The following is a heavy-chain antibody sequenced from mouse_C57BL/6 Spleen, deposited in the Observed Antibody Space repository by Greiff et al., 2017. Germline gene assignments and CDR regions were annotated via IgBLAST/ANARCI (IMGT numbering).Heavy chain of an antibody. J-gene: IGHJ4*01. V-gene: IGHV1-55*01. CDR3: ARRGYNNCGNAMDY. D-gene: IGHD2-5*01. CDR2: IYPGSGST. CDR1: GYTFTSYW. Sequence: QVQLKESGAELVKPGASVKMSCTASGYTFTSYWITWVKQRPGQGLEWFGDIYPGSGSTNYTEKFKRKATLTVDTTSSTAYMQLSSLTSEDSAVYYCARRGYNNCGNAMDYWGQGTSVTVSS.